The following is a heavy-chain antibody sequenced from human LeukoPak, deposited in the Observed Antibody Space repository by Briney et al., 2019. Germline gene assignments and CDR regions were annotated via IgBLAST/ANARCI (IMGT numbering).Heavy chain of an antibody. D-gene: IGHD3-9*01. V-gene: IGHV5-51*01. CDR2: IYPGDSDT. Sequence: GESLKISCKGSGYSFTSYWIGWVRQMPGKGLEWMGIIYPGDSDTRYSPSFQGQVTISADKSISTAYLQWSSLKASDTAMYYSARHLPDYDILTGYYYYFDYWGQGTLVTVSS. J-gene: IGHJ4*02. CDR1: GYSFTSYW. CDR3: ARHLPDYDILTGYYYYFDY.